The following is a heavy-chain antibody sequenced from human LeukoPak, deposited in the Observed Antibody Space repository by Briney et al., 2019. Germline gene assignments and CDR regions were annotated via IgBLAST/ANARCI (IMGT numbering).Heavy chain of an antibody. J-gene: IGHJ4*02. Sequence: ASVKVSCKASGYTFTSYGISWVRQAPGQGLEWMGWISAYNGNTNYAQKLQGRVTMTTDTSTSTAYMELRSLRSDDTAVYYCALRPTGYYYDSSGCYDYWGQGTLVTVSS. D-gene: IGHD3-22*01. CDR2: ISAYNGNT. V-gene: IGHV1-18*01. CDR3: ALRPTGYYYDSSGCYDY. CDR1: GYTFTSYG.